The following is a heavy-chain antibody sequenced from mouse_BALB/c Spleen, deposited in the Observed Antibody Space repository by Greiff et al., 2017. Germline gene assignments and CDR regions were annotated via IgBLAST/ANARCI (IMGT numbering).Heavy chain of an antibody. D-gene: IGHD1-2*01. J-gene: IGHJ3*01. CDR2: IRLKSNNYAT. CDR3: TPLTTATAY. Sequence: EVKLMESGGGLVQPGGSMKLSCVASGFTFSNYWMNWVRQSPEKGLEWVAEIRLKSNNYATHYAESVKGRFTISRDDSKSSVYLQMNNLRAEDTGIYYCTPLTTATAYWGQGTLVTVSA. V-gene: IGHV6-6*02. CDR1: GFTFSNYW.